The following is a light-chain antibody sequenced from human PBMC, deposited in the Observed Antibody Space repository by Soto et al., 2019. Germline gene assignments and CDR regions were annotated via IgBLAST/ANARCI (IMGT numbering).Light chain of an antibody. J-gene: IGKJ5*01. V-gene: IGKV1-39*01. Sequence: DIKMTQSPSSLFASVGDRVTITCRASQSISAYLNWYQQSPGKAPRLLIYAATRLHSGVPSWFSSSGSGTDFTLIIRSPQPEDFATYYCQRSYRSISFGQGTRLEMK. CDR3: QRSYRSIS. CDR1: QSISAY. CDR2: AAT.